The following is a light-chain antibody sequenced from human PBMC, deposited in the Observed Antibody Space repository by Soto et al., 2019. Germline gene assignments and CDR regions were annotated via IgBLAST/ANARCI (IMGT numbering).Light chain of an antibody. CDR3: QRYSNSLIT. Sequence: EIVLTQSPGTLSFSPGERATLSCRASQSVSSSYLPWDHQKPGQAPRLLIYGASSRATGIPDRFSGSGSGTECTLTSSTLEPEGFAVYSGQRYSNSLITFGQGTRLEIK. CDR1: QSVSSSY. J-gene: IGKJ5*01. V-gene: IGKV3-20*01. CDR2: GAS.